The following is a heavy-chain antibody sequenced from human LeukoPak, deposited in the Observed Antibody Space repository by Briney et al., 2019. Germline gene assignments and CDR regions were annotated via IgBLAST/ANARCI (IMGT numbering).Heavy chain of an antibody. CDR2: IKQGGSEK. CDR1: GFTFSSYW. CDR3: ARADYDYVWGSYRQYYFDY. Sequence: RAGGSLRLSCAASGFTFSSYWMSWVRQAPGKGLEWVANIKQGGSEKYYVDSVKGQFTISRDNAKNSLDLQMNTLRPEYTAVYYCARADYDYVWGSYRQYYFDYWGQGTLVTVSS. D-gene: IGHD3-16*02. V-gene: IGHV3-7*01. J-gene: IGHJ4*02.